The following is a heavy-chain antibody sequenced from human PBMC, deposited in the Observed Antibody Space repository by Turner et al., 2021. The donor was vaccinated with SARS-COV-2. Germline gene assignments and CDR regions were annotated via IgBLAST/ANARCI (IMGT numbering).Heavy chain of an antibody. D-gene: IGHD2-21*02. J-gene: IGHJ4*02. V-gene: IGHV4-34*01. Sequence: QVHLQQWGAGLLKPSETLSLTCAVYGGSFSGYYWTRIRQPPGKGLEWIGEIHPSGSTYYNPSLKSRVTISQDTSKSQFSLNLSSVTAADTAVYHCSRGDDSRKSGLLWGQGTLVTVSS. CDR1: GGSFSGYY. CDR3: SRGDDSRKSGLL. CDR2: IHPSGST.